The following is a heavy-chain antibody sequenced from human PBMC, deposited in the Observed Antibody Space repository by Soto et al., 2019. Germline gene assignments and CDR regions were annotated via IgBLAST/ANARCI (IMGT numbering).Heavy chain of an antibody. V-gene: IGHV3-74*01. CDR2: IHSDGTST. D-gene: IGHD1-26*01. CDR1: GFTFDYYW. CDR3: ARGDRGAFDL. J-gene: IGHJ3*01. Sequence: EVQLVESGGGLVQPGESLRLSCAASGFTFDYYWMHWVRQAPGKGLVWVSRIHSDGTSTTYADSVKGRFTISRDNAKNTLSLQMNRLRAEDTVVYYCARGDRGAFDLWGQGTVVTVSS.